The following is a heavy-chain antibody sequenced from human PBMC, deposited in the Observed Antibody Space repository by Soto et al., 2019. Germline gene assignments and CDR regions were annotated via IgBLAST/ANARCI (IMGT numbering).Heavy chain of an antibody. D-gene: IGHD2-15*01. CDR2: IRPYSGKT. J-gene: IGHJ4*02. CDR1: GYTFTSYG. V-gene: IGHV1-18*01. CDR3: ARDVVNIEPTGGIAH. Sequence: ASVKVSCKAAGYTFTSYGISWVRQAPGQGHERMGWIRPYSGKTSYTQKFQDRVTMTTDTSTTTAYMELRNLRSDDTSLYHCARDVVNIEPTGGIAHWGQGTRFTVSS.